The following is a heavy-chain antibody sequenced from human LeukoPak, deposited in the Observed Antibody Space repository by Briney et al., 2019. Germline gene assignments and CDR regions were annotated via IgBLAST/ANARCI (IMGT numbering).Heavy chain of an antibody. CDR1: GFTFSNAW. Sequence: GGSLRLSCAASGFTFSNAWMYWVRQAPGKGLEWVAVISYDGSDKFYADSVKGRFTISRDSSKNTLYLQMNSLRPEDTAVYYCARARPSMWIDYWGQGTLVTVSS. V-gene: IGHV3-30*03. CDR3: ARARPSMWIDY. J-gene: IGHJ4*02. CDR2: ISYDGSDK. D-gene: IGHD5-12*01.